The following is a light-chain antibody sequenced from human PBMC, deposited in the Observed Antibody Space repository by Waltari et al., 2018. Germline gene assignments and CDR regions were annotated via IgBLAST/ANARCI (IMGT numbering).Light chain of an antibody. J-gene: IGKJ1*01. CDR3: QKYGSLPAT. Sequence: EIMLTQSPGTLSLSPGERATLSCRASQNINKYLAWYQHKPGQAPRLLIYDASSRAHGIPARFSGSGSGTDFSLTISRLEPEDFAVYYCQKYGSLPATFGQGTKVEIK. V-gene: IGKV3-20*01. CDR1: QNINKY. CDR2: DAS.